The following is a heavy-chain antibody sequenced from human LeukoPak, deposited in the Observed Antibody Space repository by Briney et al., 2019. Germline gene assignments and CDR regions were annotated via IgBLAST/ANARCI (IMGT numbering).Heavy chain of an antibody. CDR1: GFTFSSYA. V-gene: IGHV3-23*01. CDR2: ISGSGGST. J-gene: IGHJ3*02. CDR3: AKGFRSSGGILDAFDI. Sequence: GGSLRLSCAASGFTFSSYAMSWVRQAPGKGLEWVSAISGSGGSTYYADSVKGRFTISRDNSKNTLYLQINSLRAEDTAVYYCAKGFRSSGGILDAFDIWGQGTMATVSS. D-gene: IGHD1-26*01.